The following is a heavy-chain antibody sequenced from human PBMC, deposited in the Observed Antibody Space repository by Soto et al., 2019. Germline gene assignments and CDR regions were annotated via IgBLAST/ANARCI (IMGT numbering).Heavy chain of an antibody. J-gene: IGHJ6*02. Sequence: ASVKVSCKASGYSFTSYAIQWVRQAPGQRLEWMGWINAGNGNTKYSQKFQGRVTITRDTSASTAYMELSSLRSEDTAEYYCARVSIGARTEYFYYYGLDVWGQGTTVTVS. CDR1: GYSFTSYA. V-gene: IGHV1-3*01. D-gene: IGHD2-21*01. CDR3: ARVSIGARTEYFYYYGLDV. CDR2: INAGNGNT.